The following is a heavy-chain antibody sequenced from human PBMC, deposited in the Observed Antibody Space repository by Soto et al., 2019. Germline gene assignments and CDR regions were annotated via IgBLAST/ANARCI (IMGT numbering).Heavy chain of an antibody. CDR3: TTGVWIQLWFPTY. Sequence: VGSLRLSCAASGFTFSNAWMSWVRQAPGKGLEWVGRIRSKTDGGTTDYAAPVKGIFTISRDDSRNTLYLQMNSLKTEDTAVYYCTTGVWIQLWFPTYWGRGPRVTVSS. D-gene: IGHD5-18*01. V-gene: IGHV3-15*01. CDR2: IRSKTDGGTT. J-gene: IGHJ4*02. CDR1: GFTFSNAW.